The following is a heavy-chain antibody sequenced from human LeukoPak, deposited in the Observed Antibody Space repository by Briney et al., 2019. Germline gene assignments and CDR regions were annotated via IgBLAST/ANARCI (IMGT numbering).Heavy chain of an antibody. CDR1: GFTFSSYE. J-gene: IGHJ4*02. D-gene: IGHD5-12*01. Sequence: GGSLRLSCAASGFTFSSYEMNWVRQAPGKGLEWVSYISTSGSTICYADSVKGRFTISRDNAKNSLYLQMNSLRAEDTAVYYCARDMGYGGYGDFDYWGLGTLVTVSS. CDR2: ISTSGSTI. V-gene: IGHV3-48*03. CDR3: ARDMGYGGYGDFDY.